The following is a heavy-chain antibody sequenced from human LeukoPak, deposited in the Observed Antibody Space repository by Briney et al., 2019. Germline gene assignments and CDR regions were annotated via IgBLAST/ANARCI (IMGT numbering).Heavy chain of an antibody. CDR1: GYTFTSYG. Sequence: ASVKVSCKASGYTFTSYGISWVRQAPGQGLKWMGWISAYNGNTNYAQKLQGRVTMTTDTSTSTAYMELRSLRSDDTALYYCASWGSGWPFDYWGQGTLVTVSS. CDR3: ASWGSGWPFDY. D-gene: IGHD6-19*01. V-gene: IGHV1-18*01. CDR2: ISAYNGNT. J-gene: IGHJ4*02.